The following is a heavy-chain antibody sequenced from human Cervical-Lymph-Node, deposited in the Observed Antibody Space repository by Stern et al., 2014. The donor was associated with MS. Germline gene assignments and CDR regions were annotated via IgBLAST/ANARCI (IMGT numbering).Heavy chain of an antibody. CDR3: ARGATQAFDP. CDR1: GGSISSYY. V-gene: IGHV4-59*01. J-gene: IGHJ5*02. Sequence: QVQLVESGPGLVKPSETLSLTCTVSGGSISSYYWSWIRQPPGKGLEWIGYIYYSGRPNHTPSLKSRVTISVDTSKNQFSLKLSSVTAADTAVYYCARGATQAFDPWGQGTLVTVSS. CDR2: IYYSGRP.